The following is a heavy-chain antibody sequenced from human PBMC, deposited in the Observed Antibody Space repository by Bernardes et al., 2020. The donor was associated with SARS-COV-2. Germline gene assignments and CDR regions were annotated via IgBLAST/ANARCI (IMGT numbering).Heavy chain of an antibody. Sequence: GGSLRLSCAASGFTFSTYAMSWVRQAPGKGLEWVSAVSGSGDRTYYAVSVKGRFTISRDNSKNTLYLQMNSLRAEDTAVYYCARYERISNWYWYFDLWGRGTLVTVS. CDR3: ARYERISNWYWYFDL. J-gene: IGHJ2*01. CDR1: GFTFSTYA. CDR2: VSGSGDRT. V-gene: IGHV3-23*01. D-gene: IGHD3-3*01.